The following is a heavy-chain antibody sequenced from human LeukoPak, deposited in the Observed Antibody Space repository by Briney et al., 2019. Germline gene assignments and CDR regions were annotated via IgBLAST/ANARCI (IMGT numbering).Heavy chain of an antibody. CDR2: IIPIFGTA. D-gene: IGHD3-3*01. J-gene: IGHJ6*03. CDR3: ARTQSEWPQDYYYYMDV. Sequence: SVKVSCKXSGGTFSSYAISWVRQAPGQGLERMGGIIPIFGTANYAQKFQGRVTITTDESTSTAYMELSSLRSEDTAVYYCARTQSEWPQDYYYYMDVWGKGTTVTVSS. CDR1: GGTFSSYA. V-gene: IGHV1-69*05.